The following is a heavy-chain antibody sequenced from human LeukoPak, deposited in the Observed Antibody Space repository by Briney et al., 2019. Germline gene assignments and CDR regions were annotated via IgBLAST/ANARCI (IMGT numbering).Heavy chain of an antibody. CDR2: ISSSGST. V-gene: IGHV4-4*07. CDR1: DASISSYY. CDR3: AREVYYYSSGSYYNFDY. J-gene: IGHJ4*02. Sequence: SETLSLTCTVSDASISSYYWSWIRQPAGKGLEWIGHISSSGSTNYNPSLESRVIMTVDTSKNHFSLKLSSVTAADTAVYYCAREVYYYSSGSYYNFDYWGQGTLVTVSS. D-gene: IGHD3-10*01.